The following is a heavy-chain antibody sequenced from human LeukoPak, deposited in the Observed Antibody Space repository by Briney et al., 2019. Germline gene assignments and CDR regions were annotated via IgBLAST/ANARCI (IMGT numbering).Heavy chain of an antibody. CDR2: IYYSGST. J-gene: IGHJ3*02. Sequence: SETLSLTCTVSGGSISSYYWSWIRQPPGKGLEWIGYIYYSGSTNYNPSLKSRVTILVDTSKNQFSLKLSSVTAADTAVYYCATAGDTYYYDSSGYYPDAFDIWGQGTMVTVSS. V-gene: IGHV4-59*01. CDR1: GGSISSYY. CDR3: ATAGDTYYYDSSGYYPDAFDI. D-gene: IGHD3-22*01.